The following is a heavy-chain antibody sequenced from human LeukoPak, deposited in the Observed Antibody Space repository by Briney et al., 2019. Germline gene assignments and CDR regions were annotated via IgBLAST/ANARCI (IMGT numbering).Heavy chain of an antibody. CDR2: ISASNGNT. CDR1: GYTFTSYG. V-gene: IGHV1-18*01. J-gene: IGHJ3*02. CDR3: ARPYHYDSSGYGNGFDI. D-gene: IGHD3-22*01. Sequence: GASVKVSCKASGYTFTSYGIVWVRQAPAQGLEWMGWISASNGNTNYAKKFQGGVTMTTDTSTSTAYMELRSLRSDDTAMYYCARPYHYDSSGYGNGFDIWGQGTMVTVSS.